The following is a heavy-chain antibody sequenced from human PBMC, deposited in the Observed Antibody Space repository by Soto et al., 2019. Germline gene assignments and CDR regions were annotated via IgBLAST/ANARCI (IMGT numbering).Heavy chain of an antibody. J-gene: IGHJ4*02. D-gene: IGHD3-22*01. CDR3: AIGYGPMIVWH. CDR2: TNAVNGNT. V-gene: IGHV1-3*05. CDR1: GYTFTSYA. Sequence: QVQLVQSGAEEKKPGASVKVSCKASGYTFTSYAMHWVRQAPGKRHEWMGWTNAVNGNTKYAQKFQGRVTITRYTSAGTAYMELSSLRSEDTAVYYCAIGYGPMIVWHWCQGTLVTVSS.